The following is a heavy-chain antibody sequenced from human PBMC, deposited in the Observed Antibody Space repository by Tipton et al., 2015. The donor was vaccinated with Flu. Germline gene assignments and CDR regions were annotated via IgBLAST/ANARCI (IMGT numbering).Heavy chain of an antibody. CDR3: ARDNNSFRYFDL. J-gene: IGHJ2*01. D-gene: IGHD4-23*01. CDR1: GGSISSWY. Sequence: TLSLTCTVSGGSISSWYWSWIRQPPGKGLEWVGYVYNSGSTTYNPSLKSRVTISADTSKNQFSLRLSSVTAADTAVYYCARDNNSFRYFDLWGRGTLVTVSS. V-gene: IGHV4-4*08. CDR2: VYNSGST.